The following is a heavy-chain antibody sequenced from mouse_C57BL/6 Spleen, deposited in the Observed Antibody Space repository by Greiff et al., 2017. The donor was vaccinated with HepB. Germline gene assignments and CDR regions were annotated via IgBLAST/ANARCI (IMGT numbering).Heavy chain of an antibody. D-gene: IGHD2-3*01. V-gene: IGHV1-61*01. CDR2: IYPSDSET. CDR3: ASGGDGYPAWFAY. CDR1: GYTFTSYW. J-gene: IGHJ3*01. Sequence: QVQLQQPGAELVRPGSSVKLSCKASGYTFTSYWMDWVKQRPGQGLEWIGNIYPSDSETHYNQKFKDKATLTVDKSSSTAYMQLSSLTSEDSAVYYCASGGDGYPAWFAYWGQGTLVTVSA.